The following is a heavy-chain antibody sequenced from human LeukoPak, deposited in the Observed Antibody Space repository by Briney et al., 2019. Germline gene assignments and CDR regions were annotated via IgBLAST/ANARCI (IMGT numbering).Heavy chain of an antibody. CDR2: IDPSDSYT. D-gene: IGHD1-26*01. CDR3: AKEAWDDGFDI. J-gene: IGHJ3*02. Sequence: GESLKISCKGSGYSFTSYWISWVRQMPGKGLEWMGRIDPSDSYTNYSPSFQGHVTISSDKSISSAYLQWSSLRASDTAMYYCAKEAWDDGFDIWGQGTMVTVSS. V-gene: IGHV5-10-1*01. CDR1: GYSFTSYW.